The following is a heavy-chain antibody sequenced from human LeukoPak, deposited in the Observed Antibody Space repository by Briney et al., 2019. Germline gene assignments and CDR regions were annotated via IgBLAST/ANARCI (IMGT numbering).Heavy chain of an antibody. CDR2: IYYSGST. Sequence: SQTLSLTCTVSGGSISSGDYYWSWIRQPPGKGLEWIGYIYYSGSTYYNPSLKSRVTISVYTSKNQFSLKLSSVTAADTAVYYCARVASPYYYGSGSYWWGQGTLVTVSS. CDR1: GGSISSGDYY. V-gene: IGHV4-30-4*01. D-gene: IGHD3-10*01. CDR3: ARVASPYYYGSGSYW. J-gene: IGHJ4*02.